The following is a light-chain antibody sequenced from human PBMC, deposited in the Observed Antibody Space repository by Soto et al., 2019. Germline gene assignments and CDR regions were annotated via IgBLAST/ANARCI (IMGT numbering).Light chain of an antibody. CDR1: SGHSNYD. CDR2: LNSDGSH. Sequence: QLVLTQSPSASASLGASVKLTCTLSSGHSNYDIAWHQQQPEKGPRYLMKLNSDGSHTKGDEIPDRFSGSSSGAERYLTISGLQSEDEADYYCQTWGTGNWVFGGGTKLTVL. V-gene: IGLV4-69*01. CDR3: QTWGTGNWV. J-gene: IGLJ3*02.